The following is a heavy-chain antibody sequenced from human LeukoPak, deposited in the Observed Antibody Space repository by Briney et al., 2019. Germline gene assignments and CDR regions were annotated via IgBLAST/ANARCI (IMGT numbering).Heavy chain of an antibody. D-gene: IGHD3-10*02. J-gene: IGHJ3*02. CDR1: GYTFTSYA. CDR2: INPSGGST. CDR3: ASDLFLDAFDI. V-gene: IGHV1-46*01. Sequence: ASVKVSCKASGYTFTSYAMNWVRQAPGQGLEWMAMINPSGGSTSYAQKFQGRVTMTRVMSTSTVYMELSSLRSEDTGVYYCASDLFLDAFDIWGQGTMVTVSS.